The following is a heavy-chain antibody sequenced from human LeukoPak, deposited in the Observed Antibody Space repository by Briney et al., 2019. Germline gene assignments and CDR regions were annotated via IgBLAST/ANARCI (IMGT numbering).Heavy chain of an antibody. J-gene: IGHJ4*01. CDR2: IDGGGSSI. V-gene: IGHV3-74*01. D-gene: IGHD3-22*01. CDR1: GFTFSYHW. Sequence: GGSLRLSCAASGFTFSYHWMHWVRQVPGKGPVWVSRIDGGGSSISYADSVKGRFSISRDNGKSNLYLHMDSLRVEDTGVYYCARGPGSSGGAYVGDYWGHGSLVTVSS. CDR3: ARGPGSSGGAYVGDY.